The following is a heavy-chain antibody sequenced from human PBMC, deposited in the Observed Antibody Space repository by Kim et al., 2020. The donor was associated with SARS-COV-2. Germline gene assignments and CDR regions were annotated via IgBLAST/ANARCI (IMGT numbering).Heavy chain of an antibody. CDR2: INTNTGNP. CDR1: GYTFTSYA. V-gene: IGHV7-4-1*02. D-gene: IGHD3-22*01. Sequence: ASVKVSCKASGYTFTSYAMNWVRQAPGQGLEWMGWINTNTGNPTYAQGFTGRFVFSLDTSVSTAYLQISSLKAEDTAVYYCARYPYDSSGYPVWGDAFDIWGQGTMVTVSS. J-gene: IGHJ3*02. CDR3: ARYPYDSSGYPVWGDAFDI.